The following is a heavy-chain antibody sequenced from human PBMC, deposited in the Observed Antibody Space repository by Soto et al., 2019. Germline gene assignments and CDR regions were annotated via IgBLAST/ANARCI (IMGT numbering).Heavy chain of an antibody. Sequence: SETLSLTCAVYCGSFSGYYWSWIRQPPGKGLEWIGEINHSRSTNYNPSLKSRVTISVDTSKNQFSLKLSSVTAADTAVYYCARGWGYYDSSGYYIDYWGQGTLVTAPQ. CDR1: CGSFSGYY. V-gene: IGHV4-34*01. CDR2: INHSRST. J-gene: IGHJ4*02. CDR3: ARGWGYYDSSGYYIDY. D-gene: IGHD3-22*01.